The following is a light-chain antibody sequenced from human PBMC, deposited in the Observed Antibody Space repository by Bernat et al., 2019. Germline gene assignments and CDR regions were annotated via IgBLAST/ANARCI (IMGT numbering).Light chain of an antibody. CDR3: QQYGSSPPSYT. Sequence: ESVLTQSPATLSLAPGERATRSCGASQSISSNYLAWYQQKLGLAPRLLIYDASSRATGIPDRFSGSGSGTDFTLTISRLEPEDFVVYYCQQYGSSPPSYTFGQGTKLEIK. CDR2: DAS. V-gene: IGKV3D-20*01. J-gene: IGKJ2*01. CDR1: QSISSNY.